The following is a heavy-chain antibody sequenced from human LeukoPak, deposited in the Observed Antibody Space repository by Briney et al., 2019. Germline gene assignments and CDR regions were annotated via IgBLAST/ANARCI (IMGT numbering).Heavy chain of an antibody. Sequence: SETLSLTCAVYDGSFSDYYWTLIRQTPGKGLEWIGEISHTGGTNYNPSLKSRVTLSVDPSKKQFSLKMTSLTAADSGVYYCARVPDITARPCDSWGPGTLVTVSS. CDR1: DGSFSDYY. J-gene: IGHJ4*02. V-gene: IGHV4-34*01. CDR2: ISHTGGT. D-gene: IGHD1-1*01. CDR3: ARVPDITARPCDS.